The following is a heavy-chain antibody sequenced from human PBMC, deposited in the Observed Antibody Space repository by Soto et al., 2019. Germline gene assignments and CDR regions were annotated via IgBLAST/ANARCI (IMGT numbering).Heavy chain of an antibody. CDR1: GGTFSSYA. CDR2: IIPIFGTA. V-gene: IGHV1-69*06. Sequence: QVQLVQSGAEVKKPGSSVKVSCKASGGTFSSYAISWVRQAPGQGLEWMGGIIPIFGTANYAQKFQGRVTITEDKSTSTAYIELSSLRSEDTAVYYCAHIVVVVAATRANWFDPWGQGTLVTVSS. D-gene: IGHD2-15*01. CDR3: AHIVVVVAATRANWFDP. J-gene: IGHJ5*02.